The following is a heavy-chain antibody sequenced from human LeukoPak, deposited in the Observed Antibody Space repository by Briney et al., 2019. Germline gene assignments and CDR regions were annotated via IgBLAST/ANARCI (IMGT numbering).Heavy chain of an antibody. V-gene: IGHV1-69*04. J-gene: IGHJ3*02. D-gene: IGHD3-22*01. CDR2: IIPILGIA. CDR3: ARPYYDSSGTPGPRDAFDI. Sequence: SVKVSCKASGGTFSSYAISWVRQAPGQGLEWMGRIIPILGIANYAQKFQGRVTITADKSTSTAYMELSSLRSEDTAVYYCARPYYDSSGTPGPRDAFDIWGQGTMVIVSS. CDR1: GGTFSSYA.